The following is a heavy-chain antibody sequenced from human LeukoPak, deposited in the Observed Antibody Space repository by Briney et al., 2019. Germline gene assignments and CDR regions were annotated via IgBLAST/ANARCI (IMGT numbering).Heavy chain of an antibody. CDR3: ARRSSWYYFDY. V-gene: IGHV4-61*02. J-gene: IGHJ4*02. CDR1: GGSISNSDYY. D-gene: IGHD6-13*01. Sequence: SETLSLTCTVSGGSISNSDYYWTWIRQPAGKGLEWIGRIYTSGSTNYNPSLKSRVTISVDTSKNQFSLKLSSVTAADTAVYYCARRSSWYYFDYWGQGTLVTVSS. CDR2: IYTSGST.